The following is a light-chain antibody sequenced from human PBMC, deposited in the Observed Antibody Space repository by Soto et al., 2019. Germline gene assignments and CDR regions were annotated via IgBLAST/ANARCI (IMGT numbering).Light chain of an antibody. J-gene: IGKJ1*01. V-gene: IGKV3-15*01. CDR1: QSVSSN. CDR3: QQYNNWPQT. CDR2: GAS. Sequence: EIVMTQSPATLSVSPGERATLSCRASQSVSSNLAWYQQKPGQAPRLLIYGASTRATGIPARFSGSGSWTEFTLTISSLQSEDFAVYYGQQYNNWPQTFGQGTKVDIE.